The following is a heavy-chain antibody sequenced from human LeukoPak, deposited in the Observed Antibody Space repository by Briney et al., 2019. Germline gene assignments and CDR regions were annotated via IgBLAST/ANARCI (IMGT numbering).Heavy chain of an antibody. Sequence: PSETLSLTCTVSGGSISSYYWSWIRQPPGKGLEWIGYIYYSGSTNHNPSLKSRVTISVDTSKNQFSLNLSSVTAADTAVYYCARDLLSTAGHFDYWGQGTLVTVSS. D-gene: IGHD6-19*01. CDR3: ARDLLSTAGHFDY. V-gene: IGHV4-59*01. J-gene: IGHJ4*02. CDR2: IYYSGST. CDR1: GGSISSYY.